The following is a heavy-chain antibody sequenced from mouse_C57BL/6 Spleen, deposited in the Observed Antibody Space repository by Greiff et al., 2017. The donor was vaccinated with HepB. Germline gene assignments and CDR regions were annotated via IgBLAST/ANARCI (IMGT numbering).Heavy chain of an antibody. CDR3: AVGEVLYGGYYDAMDY. D-gene: IGHD2-3*01. J-gene: IGHJ4*01. Sequence: QVQLQQSGAELVKPGASVKVSCKASGYTFTSYWMHWVKQRPGQGLEWIGRIHPSDSDTNYNQKFKGKATLTVDKSSSTAYMQLSSLTSEASAVSYCAVGEVLYGGYYDAMDYWGQGTSVTVSA. V-gene: IGHV1-74*01. CDR1: GYTFTSYW. CDR2: IHPSDSDT.